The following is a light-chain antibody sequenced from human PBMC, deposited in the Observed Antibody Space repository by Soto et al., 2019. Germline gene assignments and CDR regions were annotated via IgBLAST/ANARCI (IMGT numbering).Light chain of an antibody. Sequence: DIQMTQSPSTLSASVGDRVTITCRASQTISSWLAWYQQKPGKAPKLLICKASSLESGVPSRFSGSGSGTDFTLTITSLQSDDFAVYFCQQYTDWPITFGQGTRLEIK. CDR3: QQYTDWPIT. CDR1: QTISSW. J-gene: IGKJ5*01. CDR2: KAS. V-gene: IGKV1-5*03.